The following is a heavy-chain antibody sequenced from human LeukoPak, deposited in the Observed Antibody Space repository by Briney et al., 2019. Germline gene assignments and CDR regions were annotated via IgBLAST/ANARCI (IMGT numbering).Heavy chain of an antibody. CDR2: ISPGGNTI. CDR3: AAGRDIAVAGPGGYFDY. D-gene: IGHD6-19*01. Sequence: GGSLRLSCAASGFTFSDYHMNWIRQAPGKGLEWVSYISPGGNTIYFADSVNGRFTLSRDSARNSLSLQMNSLTAEDTAVYYCAAGRDIAVAGPGGYFDYWGRGTLVAVSS. J-gene: IGHJ4*02. CDR1: GFTFSDYH. V-gene: IGHV3-11*01.